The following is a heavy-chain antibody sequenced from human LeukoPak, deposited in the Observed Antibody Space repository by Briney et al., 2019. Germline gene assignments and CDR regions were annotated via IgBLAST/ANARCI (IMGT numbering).Heavy chain of an antibody. J-gene: IGHJ4*02. V-gene: IGHV3-11*06. CDR2: ISSGSSYT. D-gene: IGHD6-6*01. CDR1: GFTFSDYY. Sequence: GGSLRLSCAASGFTFSDYYMTWIRQAPGKGLEWVSYISSGSSYTDYADSVKGRFTISRDNAKNSLDLQMNILRAEDTALYYCARARGSIPSSSLDYWGQGALVTVSS. CDR3: ARARGSIPSSSLDY.